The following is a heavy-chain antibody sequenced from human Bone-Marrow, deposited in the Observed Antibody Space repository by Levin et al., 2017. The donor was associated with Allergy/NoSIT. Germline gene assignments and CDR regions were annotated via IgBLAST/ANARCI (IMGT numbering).Heavy chain of an antibody. Sequence: GGSLRLSCAASGFSFGSYGMSWVRQAPGKGLEWVSGLSGSGEWVSGTSGGAAGTYYADSVKGRFTISRDNSNKMGYLQMHTLRVEDTAIYYCAKSRSRGFYSSPPDAFDFWGQGTMVTVSA. D-gene: IGHD3-22*01. CDR3: AKSRSRGFYSSPPDAFDF. CDR1: GFSFGSYG. J-gene: IGHJ3*01. CDR2: TSGGAAGT. V-gene: IGHV3-23*01.